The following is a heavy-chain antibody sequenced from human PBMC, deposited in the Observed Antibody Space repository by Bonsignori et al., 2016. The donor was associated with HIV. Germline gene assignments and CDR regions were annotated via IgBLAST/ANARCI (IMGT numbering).Heavy chain of an antibody. CDR2: MNPNSGNT. J-gene: IGHJ4*02. CDR1: GYTFTSCD. Sequence: ASVKVSCKASGYTFTSCDVNWVRQATGQGLEWMGWMNPNSGNTGYAQKFQGRVTMTRNTSISTAYMELSSLKSDDTAVYYCASRNGSGSYYFDYWGQGSLVTVSS. V-gene: IGHV1-8*01. CDR3: ASRNGSGSYYFDY. D-gene: IGHD3-10*01.